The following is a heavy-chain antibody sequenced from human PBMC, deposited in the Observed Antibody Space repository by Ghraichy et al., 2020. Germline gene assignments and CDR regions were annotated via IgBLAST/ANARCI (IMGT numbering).Heavy chain of an antibody. V-gene: IGHV3-11*01. CDR1: GFTFSDYY. D-gene: IGHD3-22*01. CDR3: ARAYFFDSSGQYYFSFFDA. Sequence: GGSLRLSCAASGFTFSDYYMSWIRQAPGKGLEWLSYISSGGSMIYYADSVQGRLTISRDNAENSLYLQLNSLRAEETAVYYCARAYFFDSSGQYYFSFFDAWGQGTLVTVSS. CDR2: ISSGGSMI. J-gene: IGHJ4*02.